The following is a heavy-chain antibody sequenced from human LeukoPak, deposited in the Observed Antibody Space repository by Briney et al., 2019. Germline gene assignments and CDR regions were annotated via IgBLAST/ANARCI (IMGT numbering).Heavy chain of an antibody. Sequence: PGGSLRLSCAASGFTFSSYAMHWVRQAPGKGLEWVAVISYDGSNKYYADSVKGRFTISRDNSKNTLYLQMNSLRAEDTAVYYCARASTAMVDFDYWGQGTLVTVSS. CDR2: ISYDGSNK. D-gene: IGHD5-18*01. CDR1: GFTFSSYA. V-gene: IGHV3-30-3*01. CDR3: ARASTAMVDFDY. J-gene: IGHJ4*02.